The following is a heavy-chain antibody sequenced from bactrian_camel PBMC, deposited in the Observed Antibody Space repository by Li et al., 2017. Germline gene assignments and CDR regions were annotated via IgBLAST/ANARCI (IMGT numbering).Heavy chain of an antibody. Sequence: HVQLVESGGGLVQPGESLRLSCVASGITFSRHDMSWVRQAPGKEVEWVAGITSLPSLFRAASYADSVKGRFTISKDKAKNTLYLQMNNLKPDDSATYYCATGVYCANVLSPSEYDTWGQGTQVTVS. D-gene: IGHD3*01. CDR3: ATGVYCANVLSPSEYDT. V-gene: IGHV3-2*01. CDR2: LPSLFRAA. J-gene: IGHJ4*01. CDR1: GITFSRHD.